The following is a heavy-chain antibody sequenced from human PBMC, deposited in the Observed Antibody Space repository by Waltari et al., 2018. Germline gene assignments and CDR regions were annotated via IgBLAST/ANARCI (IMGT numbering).Heavy chain of an antibody. J-gene: IGHJ5*02. CDR2: ITHPGNT. CDR1: GASFSAYY. D-gene: IGHD3-3*01. Sequence: QVQLQQWGAGLLKPSETLSLTCSVSGASFSAYYWGWVRHVPGKGLEWIGQITHPGNTTYSPSLQSRVAISIDTSRNQFSLRVFSVTAADTGLYFCTRGGNYDFWSHSPFVDPWGQGTQVTVSS. CDR3: TRGGNYDFWSHSPFVDP. V-gene: IGHV4-34*01.